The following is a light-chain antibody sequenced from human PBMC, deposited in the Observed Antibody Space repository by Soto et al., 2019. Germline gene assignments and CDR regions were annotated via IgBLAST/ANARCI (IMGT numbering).Light chain of an antibody. CDR1: SSDVGGYNY. Sequence: QSALTQPASVSGSPGQSITISCTGTSSDVGGYNYVSWYQQHPGKAPKLMIYEVSNRPSGVSNRFSGSKSGNTASLTISVLQAEDEAEYYCSSYTSSSTLVFGGGTKLTVL. V-gene: IGLV2-14*01. J-gene: IGLJ2*01. CDR2: EVS. CDR3: SSYTSSSTLV.